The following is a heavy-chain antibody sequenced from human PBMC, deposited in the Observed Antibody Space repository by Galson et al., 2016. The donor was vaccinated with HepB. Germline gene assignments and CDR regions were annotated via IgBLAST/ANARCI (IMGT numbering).Heavy chain of an antibody. V-gene: IGHV5-51*01. CDR1: GYRFTSYW. Sequence: QSGAEVKKPGESLKISCKSSGYRFTSYWIAWVRQMPGKGPEWMGIIYPGDSDTRYSPSFQGQVTISVDKSISTAYLQWSSLKASDTAMYYCARRDLLVGLVILATGYFDYWGQGTLVTVSS. CDR2: IYPGDSDT. D-gene: IGHD2/OR15-2a*01. CDR3: ARRDLLVGLVILATGYFDY. J-gene: IGHJ4*02.